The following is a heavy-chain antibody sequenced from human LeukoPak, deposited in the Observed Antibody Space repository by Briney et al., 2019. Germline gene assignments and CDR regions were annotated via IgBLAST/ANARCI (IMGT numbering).Heavy chain of an antibody. D-gene: IGHD1-26*01. CDR3: AIVGKWELRGSFAFDI. CDR2: IYTSGST. Sequence: SETLSLTCTVSGGSIGSYYWSWIRQPAGKGLEWIGRIYTSGSTNYNPSLKSRVAMSVDTSKNQFSLKLSSVTAADTAVYYCAIVGKWELRGSFAFDIWGQGTMVTVSS. CDR1: GGSIGSYY. V-gene: IGHV4-4*07. J-gene: IGHJ3*02.